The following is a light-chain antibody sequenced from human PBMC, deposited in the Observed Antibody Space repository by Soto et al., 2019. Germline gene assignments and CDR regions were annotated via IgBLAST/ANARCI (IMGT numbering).Light chain of an antibody. CDR1: SSNIGNNY. CDR2: DNN. J-gene: IGLJ3*02. Sequence: QSVLTQPPSVSAAPGQKVTISCSGSSSNIGNNYVVWYQQLPGTAPKLLIYDNNKRPSGIPDRFSGSKSGTSATLGITGLQTGDEADYYCGTCDSSLSAGVFGGGTKVTVL. V-gene: IGLV1-51*01. CDR3: GTCDSSLSAGV.